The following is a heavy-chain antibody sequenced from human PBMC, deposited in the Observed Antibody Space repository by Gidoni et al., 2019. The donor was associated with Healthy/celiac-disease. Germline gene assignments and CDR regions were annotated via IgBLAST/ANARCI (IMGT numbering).Heavy chain of an antibody. CDR2: ISYDGSNK. CDR1: GFTFSSYA. V-gene: IGHV3-30-3*01. J-gene: IGHJ4*02. Sequence: QVQLVASGGGVVQPGRSLRLSCAASGFTFSSYAMHWVRQAPVKGLEWVAVISYDGSNKYYADSVKGRFTISRDNSKNTLYLQMNSLRAEDTAVYYCARDHIDYDGYAYYFDYWGQGTLVTVSS. D-gene: IGHD4-17*01. CDR3: ARDHIDYDGYAYYFDY.